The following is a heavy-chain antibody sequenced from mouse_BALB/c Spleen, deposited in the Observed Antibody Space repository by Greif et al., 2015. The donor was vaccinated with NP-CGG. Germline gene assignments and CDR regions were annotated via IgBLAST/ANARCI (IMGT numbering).Heavy chain of an antibody. CDR3: ARWDWYFDV. J-gene: IGHJ1*01. Sequence: EVMLVESGAELVKPGASVKLSCTASGFNIKDTYMHWVKQRPEQGLEWIGGIDPANGNTKYDPKFQGKATITADTSSNTAYLQLSSLTSEDTAVYYCARWDWYFDVWGAGTTVTVSS. CDR1: GFNIKDTY. CDR2: IDPANGNT. V-gene: IGHV14-3*02.